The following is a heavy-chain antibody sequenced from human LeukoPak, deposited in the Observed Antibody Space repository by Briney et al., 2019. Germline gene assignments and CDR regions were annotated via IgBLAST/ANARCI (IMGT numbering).Heavy chain of an antibody. V-gene: IGHV3-30-3*01. Sequence: GGSLRLSCAASGFTFSSYAMHWVRQAPGKGLEWVAVISYDGSNKYYADSVKGRFTISRDNSKNTLYLQMNSLRAEDTAVYYCAPRVGATPIDYWGQGTLVTVSS. D-gene: IGHD1-26*01. J-gene: IGHJ4*02. CDR2: ISYDGSNK. CDR3: APRVGATPIDY. CDR1: GFTFSSYA.